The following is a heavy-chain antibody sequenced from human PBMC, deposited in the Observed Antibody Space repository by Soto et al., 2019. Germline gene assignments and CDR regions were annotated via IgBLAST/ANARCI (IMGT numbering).Heavy chain of an antibody. CDR2: VYSNGRT. CDR3: ARTSLLGSYYIDV. V-gene: IGHV4-59*08. CDR1: GGSISSHY. D-gene: IGHD5-12*01. J-gene: IGHJ6*03. Sequence: QVQLQESGPGLVKPSETLSLTCTVSGGSISSHYWSWVRQPPGKGLEWIGYVYSNGRTNYNPSLKSRVTISVDTSKNQFSLNLSSVTAADTAVFYCARTSLLGSYYIDVWGTGTTVTVSS.